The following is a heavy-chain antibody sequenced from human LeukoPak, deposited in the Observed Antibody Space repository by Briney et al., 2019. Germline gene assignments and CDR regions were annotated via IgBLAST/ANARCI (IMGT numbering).Heavy chain of an antibody. V-gene: IGHV4-39*01. Sequence: PSETLSLTCTVSGGSISSSSYYWGWIRQPPGKGLEWIGSIYYSGSTYYNPSLKSRVTISVDTSKNQSSLRLSSVTAADTAVYYCASRLGGLQLYYYYYYMDVWGKGTTVTVSS. CDR2: IYYSGST. CDR3: ASRLGGLQLYYYYYYMDV. J-gene: IGHJ6*03. D-gene: IGHD1-1*01. CDR1: GGSISSSSYY.